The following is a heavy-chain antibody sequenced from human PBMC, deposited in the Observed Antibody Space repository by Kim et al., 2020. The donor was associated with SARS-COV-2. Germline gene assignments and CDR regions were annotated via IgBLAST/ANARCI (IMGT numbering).Heavy chain of an antibody. CDR1: GFAFSDHY. CDR2: ISTSGSTI. D-gene: IGHD3-3*01. Sequence: GGSLRLTCAASGFAFSDHYMTWIRQAPGKGLEWVSFISTSGSTINYADSVKGRFTISRDNAKNSLFLQMNSLRAEDTAVYYCARVPLARIFGVPIYYYY. V-gene: IGHV3-11*01. CDR3: ARVPLARIFGVPIYYYY. J-gene: IGHJ6*01.